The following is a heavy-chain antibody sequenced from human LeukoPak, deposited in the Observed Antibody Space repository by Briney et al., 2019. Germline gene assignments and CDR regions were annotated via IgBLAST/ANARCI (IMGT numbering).Heavy chain of an antibody. J-gene: IGHJ6*03. CDR1: GYTFTNYG. CDR3: ARKMEGNIVVVPAASTDYYYYYMDV. CDR2: ISAYSGNT. Sequence: ASVKVSCKASGYTFTNYGVSWVRQAPGQGLEWMGWISAYSGNTNYAQKLQGRVTMTTDTSTSTAYMELRSLRSNDTAVYYCARKMEGNIVVVPAASTDYYYYYMDVWGKGTTVTVSS. V-gene: IGHV1-18*01. D-gene: IGHD2-2*01.